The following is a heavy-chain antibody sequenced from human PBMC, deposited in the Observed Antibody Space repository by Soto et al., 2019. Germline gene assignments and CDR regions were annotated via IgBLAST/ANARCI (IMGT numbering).Heavy chain of an antibody. D-gene: IGHD1-7*01. CDR2: IYYSGST. V-gene: IGHV4-61*01. J-gene: IGHJ4*02. CDR1: DGSVSSGSYY. Sequence: PSETLSLTCTVSDGSVSSGSYYWSWIRQPPGKGLEWIGYIYYSGSTNYNPSLKSRVTISVDTSKNQFSLKLSSVTAADTAVYYCARDIWNYGVDYWGQGTLVTVSS. CDR3: ARDIWNYGVDY.